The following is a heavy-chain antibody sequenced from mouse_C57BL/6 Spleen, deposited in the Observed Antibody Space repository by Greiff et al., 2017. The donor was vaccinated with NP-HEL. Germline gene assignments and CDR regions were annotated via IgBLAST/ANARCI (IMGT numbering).Heavy chain of an antibody. CDR1: GYSITSGYY. CDR3: ARGKFDY. Sequence: DVQLQESGPGLVKPSQSLSLTCSVTGYSITSGYYWNWIRQLPGNKLEWLGYISYDGSNNYNPSLKNRISIPRDTSRNQFFLKLNSVTTEDTATYYCARGKFDYWGQGTTLTVSS. V-gene: IGHV3-6*01. CDR2: ISYDGSN. J-gene: IGHJ2*01.